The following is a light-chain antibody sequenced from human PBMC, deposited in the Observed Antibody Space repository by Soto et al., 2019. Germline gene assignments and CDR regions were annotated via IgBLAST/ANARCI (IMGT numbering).Light chain of an antibody. CDR3: QQYDNSPWT. CDR1: QSVSSSF. CDR2: GAS. J-gene: IGKJ1*01. V-gene: IGKV3-20*01. Sequence: EIVLTQSPGTLSLSPGERATLSCRASQSVSSSFLAWYQQKPGQAPRLLIYGASSRATGIPDRFSGSGSGTDFTLTISGLEPEDVAVYYCQQYDNSPWTFGKGTKVEIK.